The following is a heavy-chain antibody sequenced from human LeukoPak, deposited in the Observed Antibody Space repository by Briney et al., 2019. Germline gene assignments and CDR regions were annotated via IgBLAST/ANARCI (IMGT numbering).Heavy chain of an antibody. CDR1: GGSISSSSNY. V-gene: IGHV4-39*01. CDR2: IYYSGST. D-gene: IGHD5-18*01. CDR3: ARHLSIQLWSHWYFDL. J-gene: IGHJ2*01. Sequence: SETLSLTCTVSGGSISSSSNYWGWIRQPPGKGLEWIGSIYYSGSTYYNPSLKSRVTISVDTSKNQFSLKLSSVTAADTAVYYCARHLSIQLWSHWYFDLWGRGTLVTVSS.